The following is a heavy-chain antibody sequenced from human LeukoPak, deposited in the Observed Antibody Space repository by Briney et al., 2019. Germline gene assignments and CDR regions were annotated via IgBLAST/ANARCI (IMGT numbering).Heavy chain of an antibody. V-gene: IGHV4-61*10. D-gene: IGHD6-13*01. CDR3: AREGYSSSYCFDF. CDR1: GGSISSGSYY. CDR2: IYYSGST. Sequence: SQTLSLTCTVSGGSISSGSYYWSWIRQPAGKGLEWIGYIYYSGSTNYNPSLKSRVTISVDTSKNQFSLKLTSVTAADTAVYYCAREGYSSSYCFDFWGLGTLVTVSS. J-gene: IGHJ4*02.